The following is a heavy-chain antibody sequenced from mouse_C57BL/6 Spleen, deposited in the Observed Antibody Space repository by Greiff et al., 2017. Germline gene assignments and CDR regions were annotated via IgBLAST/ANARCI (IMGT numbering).Heavy chain of an antibody. V-gene: IGHV1-69*01. CDR2: IDPSDSYT. D-gene: IGHD1-1*01. Sequence: QVQLQQPGAELVMPGASVKLSCKASGYTFTSYWMHWVKQRPGQGLEWIGEIDPSDSYTNYNQKFKGKSTLTVDKSSSTAYMPLSSLTSEYSAVYYCARGDYGSSYYAMDYWGQGTSVTVSS. CDR1: GYTFTSYW. J-gene: IGHJ4*01. CDR3: ARGDYGSSYYAMDY.